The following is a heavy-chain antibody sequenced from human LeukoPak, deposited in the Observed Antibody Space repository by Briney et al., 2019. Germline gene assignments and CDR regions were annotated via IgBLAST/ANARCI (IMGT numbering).Heavy chain of an antibody. Sequence: GGSLRLSCAASGFTFSSYSMNWVRDAPGRGLECVSSISISSSYIYYADSVKGRFTISRDNAKNSLYLQMHSVRAEDTVVYYCARVCCTNGACTFDYWGQGTLVTVSS. CDR2: ISISSSYI. V-gene: IGHV3-21*01. J-gene: IGHJ4*02. CDR1: GFTFSSYS. D-gene: IGHD2-8*01. CDR3: ARVCCTNGACTFDY.